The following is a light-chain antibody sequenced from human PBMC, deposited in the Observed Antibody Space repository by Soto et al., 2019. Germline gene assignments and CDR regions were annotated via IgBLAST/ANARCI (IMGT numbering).Light chain of an antibody. CDR1: NIESKS. V-gene: IGLV3-21*04. J-gene: IGLJ2*01. CDR3: QVWDSSSDHVV. CDR2: YDS. Sequence: SYELTQPPSVSVAPGKTARITCGGNNIESKSVHWYQQKPGQAPVLVIYYDSDRPSGIPERFSGSNSGNTATLTISSVEAGDEADYYCQVWDSSSDHVVFGGGTQLTVL.